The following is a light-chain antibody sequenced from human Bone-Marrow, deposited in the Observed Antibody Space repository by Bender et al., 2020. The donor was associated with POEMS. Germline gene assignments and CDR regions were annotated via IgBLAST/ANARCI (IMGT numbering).Light chain of an antibody. V-gene: IGLV1-44*01. CDR1: SSNIGAHA. CDR2: SSH. J-gene: IGLJ3*02. CDR3: AVWDDSLNGWV. Sequence: QSVLTQPPSASGTPGQRVTISCSGVSSNIGAHAVNWYQHLPGTAPQLLIYSSHRRPSEVPDRFAGSRSGTSASLAISGLQSEDEADYYCAVWDDSLNGWVFGGGTKLTVL.